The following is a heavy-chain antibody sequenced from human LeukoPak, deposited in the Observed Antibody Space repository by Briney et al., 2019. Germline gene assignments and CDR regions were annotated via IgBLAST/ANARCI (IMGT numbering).Heavy chain of an antibody. Sequence: GASVKVSCKASGYTFTGYYMHWVRQAPGQGLEWMGWINPNSGGTNYAQKFQGRVTMTRDTSISTAYMELSRLRSDDTAVYYCARAGLEWWLLYYYYYMDVWGKGTTVTVSS. D-gene: IGHD2-15*01. CDR3: ARAGLEWWLLYYYYYMDV. V-gene: IGHV1-2*02. CDR2: INPNSGGT. J-gene: IGHJ6*03. CDR1: GYTFTGYY.